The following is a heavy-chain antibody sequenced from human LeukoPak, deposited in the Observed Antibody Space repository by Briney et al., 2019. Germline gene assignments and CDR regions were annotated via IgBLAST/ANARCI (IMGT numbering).Heavy chain of an antibody. Sequence: PSGTLSLTCAVSGGSISNSNWWRWVRQPPGRGLGWIGEIFHTGGTNYNPSLKSRLTMSVDKSKTQFSLKLSSVTAADTAVYYCAKEVNVGTSYFFDYWGHGTLVTVSA. D-gene: IGHD4-23*01. CDR3: AKEVNVGTSYFFDY. CDR2: IFHTGGT. J-gene: IGHJ4*01. CDR1: GGSISNSNW. V-gene: IGHV4-4*02.